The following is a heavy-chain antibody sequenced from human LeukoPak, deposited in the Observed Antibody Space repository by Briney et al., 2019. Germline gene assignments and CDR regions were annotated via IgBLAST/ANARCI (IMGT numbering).Heavy chain of an antibody. J-gene: IGHJ5*02. CDR3: TRDTKVGATSGLNWFDP. CDR1: GFTFGDYA. Sequence: VGSLRLSCTASGFTFGDYAMSWFRQAPGKGLEWVGFIRSKAYGGTTEYAASVKGRFTISRDDSKSIAYLQMNSLKTEGTAVYYCTRDTKVGATSGLNWFDPWGQGTLVTVSS. D-gene: IGHD1-26*01. CDR2: IRSKAYGGTT. V-gene: IGHV3-49*03.